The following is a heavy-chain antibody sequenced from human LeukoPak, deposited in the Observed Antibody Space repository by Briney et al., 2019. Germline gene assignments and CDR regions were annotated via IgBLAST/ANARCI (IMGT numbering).Heavy chain of an antibody. CDR1: GFTFSSYA. CDR3: AREWELHFDY. Sequence: WRSLRLSCAASGFTFSSYAMHWVRQAPGKGLEWVAVISYDGSNKYYADSVKGRFTISRDNSKNTLYLQMNSLRAEDTAVYYCAREWELHFDYWGQGTLVTVSS. V-gene: IGHV3-30-3*01. D-gene: IGHD1-26*01. J-gene: IGHJ4*02. CDR2: ISYDGSNK.